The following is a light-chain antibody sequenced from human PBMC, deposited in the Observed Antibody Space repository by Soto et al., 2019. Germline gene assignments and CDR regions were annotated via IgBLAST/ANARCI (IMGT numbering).Light chain of an antibody. V-gene: IGKV1-5*01. CDR2: DAS. J-gene: IGKJ1*01. CDR3: QQYNSYPWT. CDR1: QSISSY. Sequence: DIQMTQSPSSLSASVGDRVTITCRASQSISSYLNWYQQKPGKAPKLLIHDASILESGVPSRFSGSGSGTELTLTISSLQPEDFATYYCQQYNSYPWTCGQGTKV.